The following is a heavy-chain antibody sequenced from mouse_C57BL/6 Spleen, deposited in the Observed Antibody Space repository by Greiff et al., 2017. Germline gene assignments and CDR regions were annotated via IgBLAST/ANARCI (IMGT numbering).Heavy chain of an antibody. Sequence: VQLQQSGPELVKPGASVKISCKASGYAFSSSWMNWVKQRPGKGLEWIGRIYPGDGDTNYNGKFKGKATLTADKSSSTAYMQLSSLTSEDSAVYFCARGGNRDWYFDVWGTGTTVTVSS. CDR2: IYPGDGDT. CDR3: ARGGNRDWYFDV. CDR1: GYAFSSSW. J-gene: IGHJ1*03. V-gene: IGHV1-82*01. D-gene: IGHD1-1*02.